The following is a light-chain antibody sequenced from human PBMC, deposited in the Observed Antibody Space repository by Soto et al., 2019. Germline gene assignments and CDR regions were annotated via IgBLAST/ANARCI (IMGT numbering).Light chain of an antibody. CDR2: GAS. CDR1: QSVSRNY. CDR3: QQYSSSPLT. V-gene: IGKV3-20*01. Sequence: EIVLTQSPCTLSLSPGEGATLSCRASQSVSRNYLAWYQQKPGQAPRLLIYGASSRATGIPDRFSGSGSGTDFTLTISRLEPEDFGVYYCQQYSSSPLTFGGGTKVDIK. J-gene: IGKJ4*01.